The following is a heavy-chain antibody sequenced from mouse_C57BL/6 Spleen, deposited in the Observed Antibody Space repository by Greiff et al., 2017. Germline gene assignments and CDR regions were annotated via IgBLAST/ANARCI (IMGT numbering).Heavy chain of an antibody. V-gene: IGHV5-17*01. D-gene: IGHD2-10*01. Sequence: EVKVVESGGGLVKPGGSLKLSCAASGFTFSDYGMHWVRQAPEKGLEWVAYISSGSSTIYYADTVKGRFTISRDNAKNTLFLQMTSLGSEDTAMYYCARSPYYGPFDYWGQGTTLTVSS. CDR2: ISSGSSTI. CDR3: ARSPYYGPFDY. J-gene: IGHJ2*01. CDR1: GFTFSDYG.